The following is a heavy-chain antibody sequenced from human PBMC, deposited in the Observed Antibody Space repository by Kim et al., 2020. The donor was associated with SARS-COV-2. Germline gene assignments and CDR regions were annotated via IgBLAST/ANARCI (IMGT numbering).Heavy chain of an antibody. CDR2: GST. CDR3: AGDGVGAPS. D-gene: IGHD1-26*01. J-gene: IGHJ5*02. Sequence: GSTSYAQKFQGRVTMTRDTSTRTVYMELSSLRSEDTAVYYCAGDGVGAPSWGQGALVTVSS. V-gene: IGHV1-46*01.